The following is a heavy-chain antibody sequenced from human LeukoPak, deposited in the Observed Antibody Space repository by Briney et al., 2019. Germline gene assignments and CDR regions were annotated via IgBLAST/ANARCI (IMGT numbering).Heavy chain of an antibody. Sequence: PGGSLRLSCAASGFKFRDCAMSWVRQAPGKGLEWVSTVEKTGGRAYYADSVKGRFTVSRDNSKNTLYLQMNSLRAEDTALYYCAKQQGALIQQWYFDYWGQGTLVTVSS. CDR1: GFKFRDCA. CDR2: VEKTGGRA. D-gene: IGHD5-18*01. CDR3: AKQQGALIQQWYFDY. J-gene: IGHJ4*02. V-gene: IGHV3-23*01.